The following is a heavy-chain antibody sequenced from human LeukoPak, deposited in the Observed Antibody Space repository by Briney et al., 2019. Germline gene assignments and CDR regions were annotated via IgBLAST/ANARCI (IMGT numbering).Heavy chain of an antibody. CDR1: RYTFTTYY. CDR2: INPIGGTT. D-gene: IGHD6-19*01. CDR3: ARSSGWYYFDY. J-gene: IGHJ4*02. Sequence: ASVKVSCKTSRYTFTTYYMHWVRQAPGQGLDWMGVINPIGGTTVYAQKFQGRITLTRDTSTSTVYMDLSSLRSEDTAVYYCARSSGWYYFDYWGQGTLVTVSS. V-gene: IGHV1-46*01.